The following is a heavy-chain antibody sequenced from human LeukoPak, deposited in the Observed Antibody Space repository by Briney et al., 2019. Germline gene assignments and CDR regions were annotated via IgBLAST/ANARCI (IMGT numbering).Heavy chain of an antibody. D-gene: IGHD5-18*01. CDR3: AREVDTAMVHHFDY. J-gene: IGHJ4*02. CDR2: IYYSGST. CDR1: GGSISSGDYY. Sequence: PSETLSLTCTVSGGSISSGDYYWSWIRQPPGKGLEWIGYIYYSGSTYYNPSLKSRVTISVDTSKNQFSLKLSSVTAADTAVYYCAREVDTAMVHHFDYWGQGTLVTVSS. V-gene: IGHV4-30-4*01.